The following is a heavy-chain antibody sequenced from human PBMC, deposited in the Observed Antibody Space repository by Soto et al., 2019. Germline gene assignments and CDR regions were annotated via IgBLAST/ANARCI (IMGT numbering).Heavy chain of an antibody. CDR2: IIPILTTP. J-gene: IGHJ6*02. CDR3: ATSVGIAPTGEDGMDV. Sequence: ASVKVSCKASGGTFSIYGFSWVRQAPGEGPEWIGGIIPILTTPNYAQKFQGRVTIVAEESTTTVYMELSSLKFEDTAVYYCATSVGIAPTGEDGMDVWGQGTSITV. CDR1: GGTFSIYG. D-gene: IGHD2-8*02. V-gene: IGHV1-69*13.